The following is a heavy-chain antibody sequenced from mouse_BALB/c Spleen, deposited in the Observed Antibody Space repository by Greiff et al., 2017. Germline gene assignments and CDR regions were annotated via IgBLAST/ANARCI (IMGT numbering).Heavy chain of an antibody. J-gene: IGHJ1*01. Sequence: QVTLKVSGPGILQPSQTLSLTCSFSGFSLSTSGMSVGWIRQPSGKGLEWLAHIWWNDDKYYNPALKSRLTISKDTSNNQVFLKIASVVTADTATYYCARMRGIYYDYDWYFDVWGAGTTVTVSS. V-gene: IGHV8-8*01. CDR2: IWWNDDK. CDR3: ARMRGIYYDYDWYFDV. CDR1: GFSLSTSGMS. D-gene: IGHD2-4*01.